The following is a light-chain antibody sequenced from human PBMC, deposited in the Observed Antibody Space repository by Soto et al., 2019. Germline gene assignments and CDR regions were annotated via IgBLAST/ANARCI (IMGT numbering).Light chain of an antibody. CDR3: QQTYSAPLT. J-gene: IGKJ4*01. Sequence: DIQMTQSPSSLSASVGDRVTITCRASQTISRHLNWYQQKPGKAPKLLIYGTSSLQSGVPSRIIGSGSGTDFTLSISSLQPEHFATYYCQQTYSAPLTFGGGTKVEIK. CDR1: QTISRH. CDR2: GTS. V-gene: IGKV1-39*01.